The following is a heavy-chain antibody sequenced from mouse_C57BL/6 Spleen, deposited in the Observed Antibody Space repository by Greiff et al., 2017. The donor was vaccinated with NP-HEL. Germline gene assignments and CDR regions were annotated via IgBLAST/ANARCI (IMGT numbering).Heavy chain of an antibody. J-gene: IGHJ3*01. CDR2: IWTGGGT. D-gene: IGHD2-2*01. V-gene: IGHV2-9-1*01. CDR3: ATHMVTTTGRASWFAY. Sequence: VMLVESGPGLVAPSQSLSIPCTVSGFSLPSYAISWVRQPPGKGLEWLGVIWTGGGTNYNSALKSRLSISKDNSKSQVFLKMNSLQTDDTARYYCATHMVTTTGRASWFAYWGQGTLVTVSA. CDR1: GFSLPSYA.